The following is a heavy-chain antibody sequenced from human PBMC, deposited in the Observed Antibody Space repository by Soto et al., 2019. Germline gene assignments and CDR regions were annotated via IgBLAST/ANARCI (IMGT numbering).Heavy chain of an antibody. D-gene: IGHD5-18*01. CDR2: ISGSGGST. Sequence: PGGSLRLSCAASGFTFSSYAMSWVRQAPGKGLEWVSAISGSGGSTYYADSVKGRFTISRDNSKNTLYLQMNSLRAEDTAVYYCAKDPHRVKAMGLFHYWGQGTLVTVSS. CDR3: AKDPHRVKAMGLFHY. J-gene: IGHJ4*02. CDR1: GFTFSSYA. V-gene: IGHV3-23*01.